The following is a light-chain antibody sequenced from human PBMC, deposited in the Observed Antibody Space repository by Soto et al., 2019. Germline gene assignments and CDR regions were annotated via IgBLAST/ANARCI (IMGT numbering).Light chain of an antibody. CDR2: GTS. CDR3: LQDSTYPRT. Sequence: AIQMTQSPSSLSASVGDRVTITCRASQGIGTELGWYQQRPGKAPRLQIYGTSTLQHGVPSRFSGSGSDTDFTLIISSLQPEDFATYYCLQDSTYPRTFGQGTKVEIK. CDR1: QGIGTE. V-gene: IGKV1-6*01. J-gene: IGKJ1*01.